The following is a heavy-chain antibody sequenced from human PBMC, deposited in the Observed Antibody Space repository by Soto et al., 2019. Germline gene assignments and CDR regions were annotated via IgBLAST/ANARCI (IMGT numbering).Heavy chain of an antibody. J-gene: IGHJ5*02. Sequence: SETLSLTCTVSRGSIRNNDHSWSWIRQYPGKGLEWIGYIYLSGSTYYNPSLKSRVTISVDRSKNQFSLKLSSVTAADTAVYYCARVPDRWGQGTLVTVSS. V-gene: IGHV4-30-2*06. CDR1: RGSIRNNDHS. D-gene: IGHD2-2*01. CDR2: IYLSGST. CDR3: ARVPDR.